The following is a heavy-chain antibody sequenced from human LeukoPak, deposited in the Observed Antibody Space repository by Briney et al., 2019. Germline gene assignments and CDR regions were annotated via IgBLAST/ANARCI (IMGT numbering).Heavy chain of an antibody. V-gene: IGHV3-48*02. J-gene: IGHJ4*02. CDR2: ISITSSSI. CDR3: ARNPGGAYFDY. Sequence: GGSLRLSCAASGLTVSRNYMTWVRQAPGRGLEWVSYISITSSSIQYADSVKGRFTISRDNAGNSLYLQMNSLRDDDTAVYFCARNPGGAYFDYWGQGALVTVSS. D-gene: IGHD3-10*01. CDR1: GLTVSRNY.